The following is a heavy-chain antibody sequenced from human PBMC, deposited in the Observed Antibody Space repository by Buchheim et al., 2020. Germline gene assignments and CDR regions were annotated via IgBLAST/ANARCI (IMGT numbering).Heavy chain of an antibody. J-gene: IGHJ1*01. D-gene: IGHD6-13*01. Sequence: QVQLVQSGAEVKKPGASVKVSCKASGYTFTNCYIHWVRQVPGQGLEWMGIINPSGGARTYAQKFQGRVTMTRDTSTSTVYMELSSLRSEDTAVYYCARDRDIAAAGTGYFQPWGQGTL. V-gene: IGHV1-46*01. CDR2: INPSGGAR. CDR3: ARDRDIAAAGTGYFQP. CDR1: GYTFTNCY.